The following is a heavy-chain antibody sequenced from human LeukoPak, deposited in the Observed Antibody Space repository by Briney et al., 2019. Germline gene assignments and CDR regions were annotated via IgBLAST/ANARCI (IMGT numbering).Heavy chain of an antibody. D-gene: IGHD6-6*01. CDR1: GYSFTSYW. CDR2: IYPDDSDT. V-gene: IGHV5-51*01. Sequence: GESLKISCKGSGYSFTSYWIGWVRQMPGKGLEWMGIIYPDDSDTRYSPSFQGQVTISADKSISTAYLQWSSLKASDTAMYYCARNLVAGGGYYYGMDVWGQGTTVTVSS. J-gene: IGHJ6*02. CDR3: ARNLVAGGGYYYGMDV.